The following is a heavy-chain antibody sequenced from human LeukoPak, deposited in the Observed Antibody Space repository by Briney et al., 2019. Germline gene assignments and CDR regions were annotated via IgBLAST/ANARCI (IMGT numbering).Heavy chain of an antibody. D-gene: IGHD5-12*01. Sequence: GGSLRLSCAASGFTFSTYGMHWVRQAPGKGLEWVAVISYDGSYKSYADSVKGRYTISRANSKNTLYPQMNSLRVEDTAVYYCAKAASGYDYYYDYWGQGTLVTVSS. V-gene: IGHV3-30*18. CDR3: AKAASGYDYYYDY. J-gene: IGHJ4*02. CDR2: ISYDGSYK. CDR1: GFTFSTYG.